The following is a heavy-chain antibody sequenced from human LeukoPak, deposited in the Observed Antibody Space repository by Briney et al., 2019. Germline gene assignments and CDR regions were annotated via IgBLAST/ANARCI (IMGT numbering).Heavy chain of an antibody. CDR3: ALAPRRWLQLN. CDR1: GFTFSSYS. CDR2: ISSSSSYI. Sequence: PGGSLRLSCAASGFTFSSYSMNWVRQAPGKGLEWVSSISSSSSYIYYADSMKGRFTISRDNAKNSLYLQMNSLRAEDTAVYYCALAPRRWLQLNWGQGTLVTVSS. J-gene: IGHJ4*02. V-gene: IGHV3-21*01. D-gene: IGHD5-24*01.